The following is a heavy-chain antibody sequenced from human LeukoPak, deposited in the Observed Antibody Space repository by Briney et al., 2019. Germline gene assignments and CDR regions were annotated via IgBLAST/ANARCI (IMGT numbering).Heavy chain of an antibody. CDR2: INSAGGST. D-gene: IGHD4/OR15-4a*01. J-gene: IGHJ4*02. Sequence: ASVKVSCKASGYTFTSYYIHWVRQAPGQGLEWMGIINSAGGSTNYAQKFQGRVTMTRDMSTSTVYMDLSSLRSEDTAVYYCARRAGAYSHPYDYWGQGTLVTVSS. V-gene: IGHV1-46*01. CDR1: GYTFTSYY. CDR3: ARRAGAYSHPYDY.